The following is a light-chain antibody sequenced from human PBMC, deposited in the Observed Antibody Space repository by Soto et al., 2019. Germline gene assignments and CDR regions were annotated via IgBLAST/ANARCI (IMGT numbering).Light chain of an antibody. J-gene: IGKJ1*01. CDR1: QSILRN. Sequence: EIVMTQSPATLSVSPGERATLSCRATQSILRNLAWYQHKPGQPPRLLIYGASSRATGIPDRFSGSGSGTDFTLTISSLQSEDFAVYYCQQYNDWWTFGQGTKVDIK. CDR3: QQYNDWWT. V-gene: IGKV3D-15*01. CDR2: GAS.